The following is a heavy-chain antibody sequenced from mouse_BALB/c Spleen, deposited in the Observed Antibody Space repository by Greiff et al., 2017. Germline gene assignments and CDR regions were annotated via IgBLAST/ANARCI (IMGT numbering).Heavy chain of an antibody. Sequence: QVQLQQSGAELVRPGSSVKISCKASGYAFSSYWMNWVKQRPGQGLEWIGYINPSSGYTNYNQKFKDKATLTADKSSSTAYMQLSSLTSEDSAVYYCARWVGSSYFDYWGQGTTLTVSS. CDR2: INPSSGYT. D-gene: IGHD1-1*01. CDR1: GYAFSSYW. CDR3: ARWVGSSYFDY. V-gene: IGHV1S26*01. J-gene: IGHJ2*01.